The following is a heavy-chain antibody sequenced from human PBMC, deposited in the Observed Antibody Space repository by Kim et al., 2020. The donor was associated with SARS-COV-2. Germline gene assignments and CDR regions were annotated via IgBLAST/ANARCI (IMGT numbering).Heavy chain of an antibody. CDR2: INHSGST. J-gene: IGHJ5*02. CDR1: GGSFSGYY. Sequence: SETLSLTCAVYGGSFSGYYWSWIRQPPGKGLEWIGEINHSGSTNYNPSLKSRVTISVDTSKNQFSLKLSSVTAADTAVYYCARDRGVRGDLFDPWGQGTLVTVSS. V-gene: IGHV4-34*01. CDR3: ARDRGVRGDLFDP. D-gene: IGHD3-10*01.